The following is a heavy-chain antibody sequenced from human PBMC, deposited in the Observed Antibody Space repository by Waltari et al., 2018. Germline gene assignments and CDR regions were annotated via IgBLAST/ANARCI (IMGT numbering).Heavy chain of an antibody. J-gene: IGHJ4*02. CDR2: INPSVGST. V-gene: IGHV1-46*01. Sequence: QVQLVQSGAEVKKPGASVKVSCKASGYTFTSYYMHWVRQAPGQGLEWMGIINPSVGSTSYEQKFQGRVTISVDTSKNQFSLKLGSVTAADTAVYYCARVEMATTFFDYWGQGTLVTVSS. D-gene: IGHD1-1*01. CDR1: GYTFTSYY. CDR3: ARVEMATTFFDY.